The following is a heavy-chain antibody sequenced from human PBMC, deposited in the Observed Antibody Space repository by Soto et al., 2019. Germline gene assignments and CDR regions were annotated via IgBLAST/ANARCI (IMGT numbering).Heavy chain of an antibody. J-gene: IGHJ3*01. Sequence: QVQLVQSGAEVKKPGASVRVSCKASGYTFTAYCVHWVRQAPGQGLQWMGWITGNSGDIKYAQAFPGTVTQTRDTSISTVYMDLTRLQPADTAVSSCGRNMGYYFRSRTGIGHGVWGEETTVTV. D-gene: IGHD3-10*01. CDR3: GRNMGYYFRSRTGIGHGV. CDR2: ITGNSGDI. CDR1: GYTFTAYC. V-gene: IGHV1-2*02.